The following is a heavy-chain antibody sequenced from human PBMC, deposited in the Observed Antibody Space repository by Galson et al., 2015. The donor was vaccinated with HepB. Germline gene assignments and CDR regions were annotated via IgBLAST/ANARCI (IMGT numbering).Heavy chain of an antibody. V-gene: IGHV3-53*01. J-gene: IGHJ4*02. D-gene: IGHD5-12*01. CDR3: ARGYSKSWFSGLGY. Sequence: SLRLSCAASGFIVSGNYMSWVRQAPGKGLEWVPVIFSGGDTYYADSVKGRFTISRDNSKNTVYLQMNSMRAEDTAMYYCARGYSKSWFSGLGYWGQGTLVTVSS. CDR2: IFSGGDT. CDR1: GFIVSGNY.